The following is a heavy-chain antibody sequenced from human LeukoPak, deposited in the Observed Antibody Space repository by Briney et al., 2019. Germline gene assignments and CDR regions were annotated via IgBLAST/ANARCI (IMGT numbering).Heavy chain of an antibody. CDR1: GFTFSSHW. CDR2: INGDGSRT. D-gene: IGHD4-17*01. V-gene: IGHV3-74*01. J-gene: IGHJ4*02. Sequence: PGGSLRLSCAASGFTFSSHWMSWVRQAPGKGLVWVSRINGDGSRTNYADSVEGRFTISRDNAKNTVYLQMNSLRAEDTAVYYCARGATYAYYFDYWGQGILVTVSS. CDR3: ARGATYAYYFDY.